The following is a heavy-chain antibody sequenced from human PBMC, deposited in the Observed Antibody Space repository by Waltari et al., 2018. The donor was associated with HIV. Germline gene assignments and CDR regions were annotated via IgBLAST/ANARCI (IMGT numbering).Heavy chain of an antibody. Sequence: QVQLQESGPGLVKPSQTLSLTCTVSGGSISSGSYYWSWIRQPAGKGLEWIGRIYTSGSTNYTPSLKSRVTISVDTSKNQFSLKLSSVTAADTAVYYCARDNKAAAGTEGYYYGMDVWGQGTTVTVSS. J-gene: IGHJ6*02. V-gene: IGHV4-61*02. CDR1: GGSISSGSYY. CDR3: ARDNKAAAGTEGYYYGMDV. D-gene: IGHD6-13*01. CDR2: IYTSGST.